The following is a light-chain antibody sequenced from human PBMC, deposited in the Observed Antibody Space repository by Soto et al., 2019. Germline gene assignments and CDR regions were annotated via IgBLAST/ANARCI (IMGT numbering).Light chain of an antibody. CDR1: QGISKY. J-gene: IGKJ1*01. Sequence: IQMTQSPSSLSASVGDRVSITCRASQGISKYLVWYQQKPGKVPKLLIYAASTLQSGVPSRFSGSGSGTEFTLTITSLQPEDVATYYCQNYNSAVRTFGQGTKVEIK. CDR2: AAS. V-gene: IGKV1-27*01. CDR3: QNYNSAVRT.